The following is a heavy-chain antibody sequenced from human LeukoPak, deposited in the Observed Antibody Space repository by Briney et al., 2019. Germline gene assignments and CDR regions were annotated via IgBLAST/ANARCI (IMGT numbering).Heavy chain of an antibody. J-gene: IGHJ4*02. D-gene: IGHD4-11*01. V-gene: IGHV1-18*01. Sequence: ASVKVSCKASGYTLSSYGISWVRQAPGQGLEWMGWINTYNGNTNYAQKLQDRVTMTTDTSTSTAYMELRSLRVDDTAVYYCARDPRDYTNSLGFHYWGQGTLITVSS. CDR2: INTYNGNT. CDR1: GYTLSSYG. CDR3: ARDPRDYTNSLGFHY.